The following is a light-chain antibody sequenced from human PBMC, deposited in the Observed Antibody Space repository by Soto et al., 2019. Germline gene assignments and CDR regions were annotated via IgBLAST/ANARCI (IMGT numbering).Light chain of an antibody. J-gene: IGKJ4*01. CDR3: QHRNNTLWS. Sequence: DIQMTQSPSSLSASVGDRVTITCRASQSISSYLNWYQQKPGKAPKLLIYAASSLQSGVPSRFSGSGSGTDFTLTISSLQPEDFSTYSYQHRNNTLWSFG. V-gene: IGKV1-39*01. CDR1: QSISSY. CDR2: AAS.